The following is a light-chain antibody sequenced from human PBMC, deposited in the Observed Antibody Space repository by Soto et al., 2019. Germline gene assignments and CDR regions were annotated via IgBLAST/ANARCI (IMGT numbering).Light chain of an antibody. CDR1: SGHSSYA. Sequence: QPVLTQSPSASASLGASVKLTCTLSSGHSSYAIAWHQQQPEKGPRYLMKLNSDGSHSKGDGIPDRFSGSILGNKAALTITGAQADDESDYYCVLYMGSGILVFGGGTKVTVL. J-gene: IGLJ2*01. CDR3: VLYMGSGILV. CDR2: LNSDGSH. V-gene: IGLV4-69*01.